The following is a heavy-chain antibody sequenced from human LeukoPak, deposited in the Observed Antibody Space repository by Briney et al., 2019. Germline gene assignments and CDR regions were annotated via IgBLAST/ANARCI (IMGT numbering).Heavy chain of an antibody. CDR2: IWYDGSNK. J-gene: IGHJ4*02. CDR1: GFTFSGYG. D-gene: IGHD5-18*01. CDR3: AKARYSYDHYYFDY. Sequence: PGGSLRLSCAASGFTFSGYGMHWVRQAPGKGLEWVAVIWYDGSNKYYADSVKGRFTISRDNSKNTLYLQMNSLRAEDTAVYYCAKARYSYDHYYFDYWGQGTLVTVSS. V-gene: IGHV3-33*06.